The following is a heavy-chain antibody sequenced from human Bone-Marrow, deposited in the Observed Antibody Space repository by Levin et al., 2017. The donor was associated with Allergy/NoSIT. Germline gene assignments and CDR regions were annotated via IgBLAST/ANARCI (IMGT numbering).Heavy chain of an antibody. CDR3: AKDAFVPNYYAMDV. D-gene: IGHD6-6*01. CDR2: ISYDGSNK. CDR1: GFTFSSYG. J-gene: IGHJ6*04. V-gene: IGHV3-30*18. Sequence: GGSLRLSCAASGFTFSSYGMHWVRQAPGKGLEWVAVISYDGSNKYYADSVKGRFTISRDNSKNTLYLQMNSLRAEDTAVYYCAKDAFVPNYYAMDVWGKGTTVTVSS.